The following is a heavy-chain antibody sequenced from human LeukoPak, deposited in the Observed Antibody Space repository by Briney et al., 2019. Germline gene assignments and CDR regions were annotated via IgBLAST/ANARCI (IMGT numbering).Heavy chain of an antibody. CDR2: VIPIFGTA. V-gene: IGHV1-69*01. J-gene: IGHJ4*02. CDR3: ARDSGGRSDYFDY. D-gene: IGHD2-15*01. CDR1: GGTFSSYA. Sequence: SVKVSCKASGGTFSSYAISWVRQAPGQGLEWMGGVIPIFGTANYAQKFQGRVTITADESTSTAYMELSSLRSEDTAVYYCARDSGGRSDYFDYWGQGTLVTVSS.